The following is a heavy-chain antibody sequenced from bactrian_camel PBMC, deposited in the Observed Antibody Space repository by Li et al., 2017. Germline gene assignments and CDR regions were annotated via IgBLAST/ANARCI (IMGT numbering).Heavy chain of an antibody. Sequence: QLVESGGGSVQAGGSLRLSCAFSGYTYSGHCMGWFRQAPGKEREGVAAIYTGGGVTYYADSVKGRFTYSQDNDKNTLYLQMNSLKPEDTAMYYCAARGPYCYTKLSVRDFTYWGQGTQVTVS. CDR3: AARGPYCYTKLSVRDFTY. V-gene: IGHV3S28*01. D-gene: IGHD2*01. CDR1: GYTYSGHC. J-gene: IGHJ6*01. CDR2: IYTGGGVT.